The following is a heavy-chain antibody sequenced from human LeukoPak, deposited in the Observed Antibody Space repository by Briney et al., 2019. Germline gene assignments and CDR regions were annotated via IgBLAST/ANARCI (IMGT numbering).Heavy chain of an antibody. D-gene: IGHD1-26*01. Sequence: GESLKISCKGSGYSFTYWIGWVRQMPGKGLEWMGIIYSGDSHTKYSPSFQGRVTISADKSISTAYLQWSSLKASDTAMYYCASSGSYPFVDFDYWGQGTLVTVSS. J-gene: IGHJ4*02. V-gene: IGHV5-51*01. CDR2: IYSGDSHT. CDR1: GYSFTYW. CDR3: ASSGSYPFVDFDY.